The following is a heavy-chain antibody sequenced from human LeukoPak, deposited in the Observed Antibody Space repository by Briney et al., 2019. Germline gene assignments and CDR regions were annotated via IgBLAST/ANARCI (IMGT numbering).Heavy chain of an antibody. Sequence: NSSETLSLACTVSGGSISSGSYCWSWIRQPAGKGLEWIGHIYTSGSTNYNPSLKSRVTISVDTSKNQFSLKLSSVTAADTAVYYCARVKTRWMVRGVIVDWFDPWGQGTLVTVSS. D-gene: IGHD3-10*01. CDR3: ARVKTRWMVRGVIVDWFDP. CDR2: IYTSGST. J-gene: IGHJ5*02. CDR1: GGSISSGSYC. V-gene: IGHV4-61*09.